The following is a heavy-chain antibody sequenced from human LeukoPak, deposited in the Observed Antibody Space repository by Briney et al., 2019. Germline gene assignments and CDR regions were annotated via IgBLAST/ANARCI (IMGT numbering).Heavy chain of an antibody. D-gene: IGHD5-18*01. CDR3: ARVQLWFSAFDY. Sequence: WGGLGLSCRASGFTLVYYSVGAVRQTPDKGLEWVAVISYDGSNKYYADSVKGRFTISRDNSKNTLYLQMNSLRAEDTVVYYCARVQLWFSAFDYWGQGTLVTVSS. CDR2: ISYDGSNK. CDR1: GFTLVYYS. J-gene: IGHJ4*02. V-gene: IGHV3-30*04.